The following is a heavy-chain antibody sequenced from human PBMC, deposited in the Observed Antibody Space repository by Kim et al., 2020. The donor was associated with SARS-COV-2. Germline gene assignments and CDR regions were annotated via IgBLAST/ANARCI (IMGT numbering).Heavy chain of an antibody. J-gene: IGHJ3*02. Sequence: SETLSLTCTVSGGSISSGSYYWSWIRQPAGKGLEWIGRIYTSGSTNYNPSLKSRVTISVDTSKNQFSLTLSSVTAADTAVYYCARAILWFGESIDAFDIWGQGTMVTVSS. V-gene: IGHV4-61*02. CDR3: ARAILWFGESIDAFDI. CDR1: GGSISSGSYY. D-gene: IGHD3-10*01. CDR2: IYTSGST.